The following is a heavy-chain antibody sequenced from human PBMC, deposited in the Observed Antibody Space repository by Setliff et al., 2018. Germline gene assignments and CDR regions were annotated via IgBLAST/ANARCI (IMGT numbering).Heavy chain of an antibody. V-gene: IGHV4-39*07. J-gene: IGHJ3*02. Sequence: SETLSLTCTVSGGSISSSSYYWSWIRQPPGKGLEWIGEINHSGSTNYNPSLKSRVTISVDTSKNQFSLKLSSVTAADTSVYYCARVPPKDSGSFYWDAFDIWGQGTMVTVSS. CDR2: INHSGST. CDR1: GGSISSSSYY. D-gene: IGHD1-26*01. CDR3: ARVPPKDSGSFYWDAFDI.